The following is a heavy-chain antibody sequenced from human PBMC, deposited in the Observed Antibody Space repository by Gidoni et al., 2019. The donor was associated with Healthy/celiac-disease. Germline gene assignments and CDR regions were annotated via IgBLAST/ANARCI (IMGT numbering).Heavy chain of an antibody. CDR3: ARATKPANYYEREYYFDY. CDR2: IFYSGST. V-gene: IGHV4-31*03. Sequence: QVQLQESGPGLVKPSHTLSLTCTVPGRPSTTGGYDWSWIRQHPGKGLEWIGYIFYSGSTYYNPSLKSRVTISVDTSKNQFSLELSSVTAADTAVYYCARATKPANYYEREYYFDYWGQGTLVTVSS. D-gene: IGHD3-22*01. J-gene: IGHJ4*02. CDR1: GRPSTTGGYD.